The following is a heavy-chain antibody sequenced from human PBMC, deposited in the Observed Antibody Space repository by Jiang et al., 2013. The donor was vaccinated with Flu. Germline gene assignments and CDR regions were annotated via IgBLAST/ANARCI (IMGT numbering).Heavy chain of an antibody. J-gene: IGHJ4*02. D-gene: IGHD3-22*01. V-gene: IGHV3-20*03. CDR3: ARGRYDTTPRYFDY. Sequence: GYADSVKGRFTISRDNAKNSLYLQMNSLRAEDTALYYCARGRYDTTPRYFDYWGQGTLVTVSS.